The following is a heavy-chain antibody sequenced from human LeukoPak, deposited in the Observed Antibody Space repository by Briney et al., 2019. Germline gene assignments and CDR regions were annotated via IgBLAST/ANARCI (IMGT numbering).Heavy chain of an antibody. D-gene: IGHD2-2*01. Sequence: SETLSLTCTVSGVSISSSNSYWGWIRRPPGKGLEWIGSIYYSRSTYYNPSLKSRVTISVDTSKNQFSLKLSSVTAADTAVYYCARLRDIVVVPPSLGYYYMDVWGKGTTVTISS. CDR2: IYYSRST. V-gene: IGHV4-39*01. J-gene: IGHJ6*03. CDR1: GVSISSSNSY. CDR3: ARLRDIVVVPPSLGYYYMDV.